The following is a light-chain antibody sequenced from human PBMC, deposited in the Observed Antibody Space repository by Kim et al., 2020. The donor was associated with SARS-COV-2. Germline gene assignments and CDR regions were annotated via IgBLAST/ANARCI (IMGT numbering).Light chain of an antibody. V-gene: IGLV3-19*01. CDR3: NSRDSSGNHPV. J-gene: IGLJ3*02. CDR2: GKN. Sequence: SSELTQDPAVSVVLGQTVRITCQGDSLRSYYASWYQQKPGQAPVLVIYGKNNRPSGIPDRFSGSSSGNTASLTITGAQAEDEADYYCNSRDSSGNHPVFGGGTQLTVL. CDR1: SLRSYY.